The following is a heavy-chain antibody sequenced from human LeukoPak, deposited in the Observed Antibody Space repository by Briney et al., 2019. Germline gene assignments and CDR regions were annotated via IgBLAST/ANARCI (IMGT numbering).Heavy chain of an antibody. J-gene: IGHJ2*01. V-gene: IGHV4-59*08. CDR1: GGSISSYY. D-gene: IGHD6-19*01. Sequence: SETLSLTCTASGGSISSYYWSWIRQPPGKDLEWIGYIYHTGNTYYNPSLKSRVTISVDRSKNQFSLKLSSVTAADTAVYYCARQWLDPGWYFDLWGRGTLVTVSS. CDR3: ARQWLDPGWYFDL. CDR2: IYHTGNT.